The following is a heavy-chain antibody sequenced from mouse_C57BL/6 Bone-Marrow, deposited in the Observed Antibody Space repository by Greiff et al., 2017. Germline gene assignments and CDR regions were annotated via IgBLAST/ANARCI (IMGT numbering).Heavy chain of an antibody. Sequence: QVQLQQPGAELVKPGASVKMSCKASGYTFTSYWITWVKQRPGQGLEWIGDIYPGSGSTNYNEKFKSKATLTVDTSSSTAYMQLSSLTSEDSAVYYCARGFYYYGSSDGYWGQGTTLTVSS. CDR2: IYPGSGST. J-gene: IGHJ2*01. V-gene: IGHV1-55*01. CDR3: ARGFYYYGSSDGY. D-gene: IGHD1-1*01. CDR1: GYTFTSYW.